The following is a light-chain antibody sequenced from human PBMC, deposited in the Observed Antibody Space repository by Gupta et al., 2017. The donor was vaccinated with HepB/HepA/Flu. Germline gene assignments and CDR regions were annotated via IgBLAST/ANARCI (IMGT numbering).Light chain of an antibody. CDR2: TLS. CDR3: LQRLEFPYT. V-gene: IGKV2-40*01. Sequence: DIVMTQTPLSLPVTPGEPASISCRASQSLLNSDDGNTYLDWYLQKPGQSPHLLIYTLSSRASGVPDRVSGSGSGTDFTLKISWVEAEDVGVYYCLQRLEFPYTFGQGTKL. J-gene: IGKJ2*01. CDR1: QSLLNSDDGNTY.